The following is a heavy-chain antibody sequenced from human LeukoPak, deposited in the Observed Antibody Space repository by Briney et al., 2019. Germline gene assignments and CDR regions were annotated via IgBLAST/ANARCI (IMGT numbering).Heavy chain of an antibody. CDR3: ARGYGGGRNYYFDY. D-gene: IGHD3-16*01. J-gene: IGHJ4*02. CDR2: IIPILGIA. Sequence: GASVKVSCKASGGTFSSYAISWVRQAPGQGLDWMGRIIPILGIANYAQKFQGRVTITADKSTSTAYMELSSLRSEDTAVYYCARGYGGGRNYYFDYWGQGTLVTVSS. V-gene: IGHV1-69*04. CDR1: GGTFSSYA.